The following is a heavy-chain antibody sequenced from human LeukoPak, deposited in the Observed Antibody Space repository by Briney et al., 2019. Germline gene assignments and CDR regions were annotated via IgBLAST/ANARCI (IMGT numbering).Heavy chain of an antibody. Sequence: GGSLRLSCSASGFTFSSYAMHWVRQAPGKGLEYVSAISSNGGSTYYADSVKGRFTISRDNSKNTLYLQMSSLRAEDTAVYYCVKDGWHYGDAPGAFDIWGQGTMVTVSS. CDR2: ISSNGGST. V-gene: IGHV3-64D*06. J-gene: IGHJ3*02. CDR3: VKDGWHYGDAPGAFDI. D-gene: IGHD4-17*01. CDR1: GFTFSSYA.